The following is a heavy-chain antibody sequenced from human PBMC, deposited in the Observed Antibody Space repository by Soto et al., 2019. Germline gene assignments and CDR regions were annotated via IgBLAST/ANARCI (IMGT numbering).Heavy chain of an antibody. J-gene: IGHJ6*03. CDR1: GYTFTSYY. CDR3: ARDPDSSAEDYYYYMDV. V-gene: IGHV1-46*03. CDR2: INPSGGST. D-gene: IGHD6-19*01. Sequence: QVQLVQSGAEVKKPGSSVKVSCKASGYTFTSYYMHWVRQAPGQGLEWMGIINPSGGSTSYAQKFQGRVTMTRDTSTSTVYMELSSLRSEDTAVYYCARDPDSSAEDYYYYMDVWGKGTTVTVSS.